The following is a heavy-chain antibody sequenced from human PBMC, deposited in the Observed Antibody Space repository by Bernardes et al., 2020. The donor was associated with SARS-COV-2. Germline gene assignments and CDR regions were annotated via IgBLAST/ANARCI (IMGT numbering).Heavy chain of an antibody. J-gene: IGHJ4*02. CDR3: ARVDFSNLYYFDY. Sequence: VGSLRLSCAASGFTFSSYTMNWVRQAPGKGLEWISSISTSSSYISYSDSVRGRFTISRDNAKNSVSLQMNSLRAEDTAVYYCARVDFSNLYYFDYWGKGTPVTVCS. D-gene: IGHD4-4*01. CDR2: ISTSSSYI. V-gene: IGHV3-21*06. CDR1: GFTFSSYT.